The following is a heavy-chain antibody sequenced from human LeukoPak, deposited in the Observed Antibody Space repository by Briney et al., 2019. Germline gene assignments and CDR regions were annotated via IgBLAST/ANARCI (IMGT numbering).Heavy chain of an antibody. CDR1: GFTFSSYA. CDR2: ISGSGGST. V-gene: IGHV3-23*01. CDR3: ARDDIVVVPAAIGDY. D-gene: IGHD2-2*01. J-gene: IGHJ4*02. Sequence: PGGSLRLSCAASGFTFSSYAMSWVRQAPGKGLEWVSAISGSGGSTYYADSVKGRFTISRDNSKNTLYLQMNSLRAEDTAVYYCARDDIVVVPAAIGDYWGQGTLVTVSS.